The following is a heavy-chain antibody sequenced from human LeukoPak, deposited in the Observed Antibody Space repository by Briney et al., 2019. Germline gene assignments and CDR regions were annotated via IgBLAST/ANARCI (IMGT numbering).Heavy chain of an antibody. J-gene: IGHJ4*02. CDR3: AKGAYDYIEIGYFDY. CDR2: VIGSSGST. Sequence: PGGSLRLSCAASGFTVSSNYMSWVRQAPGKGLEWVSVVIGSSGSTDYADSVKGRFTISRDISKNTLYLQMNRLRAEDTAIYYCAKGAYDYIEIGYFDYWGQGTPVTVAS. D-gene: IGHD5-12*01. V-gene: IGHV3-23*01. CDR1: GFTVSSNY.